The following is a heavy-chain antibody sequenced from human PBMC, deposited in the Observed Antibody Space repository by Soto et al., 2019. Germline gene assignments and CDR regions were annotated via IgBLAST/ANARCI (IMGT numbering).Heavy chain of an antibody. D-gene: IGHD2-21*02. J-gene: IGHJ6*02. Sequence: QVQLVQSGAEVKKPGSSVKVSCKASVGTFSSYAISWVRQAPGQGLEWMGGMIPIFGTANYAQKFQGRVTITADESTSTAYMELSSLRSEDTAVYYCARDRRTSYCGGDCPYYGMDVWGQGTTVTVSS. CDR1: VGTFSSYA. CDR2: MIPIFGTA. V-gene: IGHV1-69*12. CDR3: ARDRRTSYCGGDCPYYGMDV.